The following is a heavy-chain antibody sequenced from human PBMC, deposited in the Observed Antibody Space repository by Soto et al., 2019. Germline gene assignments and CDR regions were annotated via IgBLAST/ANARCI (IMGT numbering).Heavy chain of an antibody. J-gene: IGHJ4*02. CDR1: GFPFSFYS. CDR3: AKDTYYYDSSGYYVFDY. Sequence: TGGSLRLSCAASGFPFSFYSMHWVRQAPGKGLEWVAGISYDGSNKHYADSAEGRFTISRDNSKSTVYLQMNSLRAEDTAIYYCAKDTYYYDSSGYYVFDYWGQGALVTVSS. CDR2: ISYDGSNK. V-gene: IGHV3-30*18. D-gene: IGHD3-22*01.